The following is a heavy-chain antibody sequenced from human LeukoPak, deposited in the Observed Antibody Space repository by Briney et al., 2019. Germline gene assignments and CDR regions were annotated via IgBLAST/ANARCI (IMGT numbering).Heavy chain of an antibody. Sequence: GGSLRLSFAASGXTFSSYGMHWVRQAPGKGLEWVAVISYDGSNKYYADSVKGRFTISRDNSKNTLYLQMNSLRAEDTAVYYCAEYLWFGELLDSYYYGMDVWGQGTTVTVSS. CDR3: AEYLWFGELLDSYYYGMDV. CDR2: ISYDGSNK. D-gene: IGHD3-10*01. V-gene: IGHV3-30*18. CDR1: GXTFSSYG. J-gene: IGHJ6*02.